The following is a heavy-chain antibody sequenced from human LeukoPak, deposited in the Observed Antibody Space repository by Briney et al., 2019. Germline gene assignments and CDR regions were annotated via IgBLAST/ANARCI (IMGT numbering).Heavy chain of an antibody. D-gene: IGHD3-10*01. CDR2: ITGSSTWT. V-gene: IGHV3-23*01. Sequence: PGGSLRLSCGASGFTFGTYGMTWVRQAPGKGLEWVSGITGSSTWTYYADSVRGRFTISRDNSKNTLHLQMNNLTAGDTAIYYCARELVSLGTGYFDLWGRGTLVTVSS. CDR1: GFTFGTYG. J-gene: IGHJ2*01. CDR3: ARELVSLGTGYFDL.